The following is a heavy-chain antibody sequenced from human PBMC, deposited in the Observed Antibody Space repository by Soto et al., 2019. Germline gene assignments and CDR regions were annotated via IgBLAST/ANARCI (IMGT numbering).Heavy chain of an antibody. CDR2: ISSRGDTI. D-gene: IGHD3-10*01. Sequence: GGSLILSCAATGFPFSSYEMTWVRQAPGKGPEWISYISSRGDTIYYADSVQGRFTISRDNAKNSLYLQMNSLRAEDTGIYYCARDRWNYYSSGRPRGLDPWGQGNLVTVS. V-gene: IGHV3-48*03. CDR3: ARDRWNYYSSGRPRGLDP. CDR1: GFPFSSYE. J-gene: IGHJ5*02.